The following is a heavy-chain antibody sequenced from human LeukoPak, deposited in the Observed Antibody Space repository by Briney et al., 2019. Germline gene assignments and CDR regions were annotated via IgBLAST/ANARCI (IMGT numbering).Heavy chain of an antibody. D-gene: IGHD3-22*01. V-gene: IGHV3-74*01. CDR1: GFTFSSYW. CDR3: ARVGLYYYDSSGYASGAFDI. J-gene: IGHJ3*02. CDR2: INSDGSST. Sequence: GGSLRLSCAASGFTFSSYWMHGVRQAPGKGLVWVSRINSDGSSTSYADSVKGRFTISRDNAKNMLYLQMNSLRAEDTAVYYCARVGLYYYDSSGYASGAFDIWGQGTMVTVSS.